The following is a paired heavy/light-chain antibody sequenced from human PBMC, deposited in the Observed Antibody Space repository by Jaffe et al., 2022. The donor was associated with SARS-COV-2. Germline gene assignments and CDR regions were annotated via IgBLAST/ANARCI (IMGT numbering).Heavy chain of an antibody. D-gene: IGHD1-1*01. CDR3: ARGGNWNYFDY. V-gene: IGHV3-30-3*01. Sequence: QVQLVESGGGVVQPGRSLRLSCAASGFMFSLFPIHWVRQAPGKGLEWVAVISHDGSNKYYADSVKGRFTISRDDSENTVYLQMNSLRVEDTAVYYCARGGNWNYFDYWGQETLVTVSS. CDR1: GFMFSLFP. CDR2: ISHDGSNK. J-gene: IGHJ4*02.
Light chain of an antibody. CDR3: QQSYSSLTIT. V-gene: IGKV1-39*01. CDR2: GAS. CDR1: QSISTY. J-gene: IGKJ5*01. Sequence: DIQMTQSPSSLSASVGDRVTITCRASQSISTYLHWYQQKPGKAPKLLIYGASRLQSGVPSRFSGSGSGTDFNFTIDSLRPEDFATYYCQQSYSSLTITFGQGTRLETK.